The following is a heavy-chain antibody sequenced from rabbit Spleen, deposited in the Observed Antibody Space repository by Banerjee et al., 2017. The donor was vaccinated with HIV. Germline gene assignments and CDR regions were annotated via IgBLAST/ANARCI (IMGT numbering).Heavy chain of an antibody. CDR1: GVSFSGDSY. D-gene: IGHD8-1*01. CDR3: ARDTASSFSSYGMDL. J-gene: IGHJ6*01. V-gene: IGHV1S40*01. CDR2: IDAGSSGFT. Sequence: QSLEESGGDLVKPGASLTLTCIASGVSFSGDSYMCWVRQAPGKGLEWVVCIDAGSSGFTYFASWAKGRFTISKTSSTTVTLHMTSLTAADMATYFCARDTASSFSSYGMDLWGQGTLVTVS.